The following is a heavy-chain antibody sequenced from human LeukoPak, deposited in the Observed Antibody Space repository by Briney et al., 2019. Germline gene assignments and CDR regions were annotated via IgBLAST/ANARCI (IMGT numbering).Heavy chain of an antibody. D-gene: IGHD1-26*01. CDR1: GFTFSSYA. Sequence: GGSLRLSCAASGFTFSSYAMSWVRQAPGKGLEWVSAMNPSGVSTYYADSVKGRFAISRDNSKNTLYLQMNSLRAEDTAVYYCAKTSYIGRGNWFDPWGQGTLVTVSS. CDR3: AKTSYIGRGNWFDP. J-gene: IGHJ5*02. CDR2: MNPSGVST. V-gene: IGHV3-23*01.